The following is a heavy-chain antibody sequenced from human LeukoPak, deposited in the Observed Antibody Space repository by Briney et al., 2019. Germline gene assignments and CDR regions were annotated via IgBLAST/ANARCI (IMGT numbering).Heavy chain of an antibody. J-gene: IGHJ3*02. D-gene: IGHD3-22*01. V-gene: IGHV1-46*01. CDR1: GFTFTGYY. Sequence: ASVKVSCKASGFTFTGYYMHWVRQAPGQGLEWMGIINPSGGSTSYAQKFQGRVTMTRDMSTSTVYMELSSLRSEDTAVYYCARDSNYYDSSGYSIDAFDIWGQGTMVTVSS. CDR3: ARDSNYYDSSGYSIDAFDI. CDR2: INPSGGST.